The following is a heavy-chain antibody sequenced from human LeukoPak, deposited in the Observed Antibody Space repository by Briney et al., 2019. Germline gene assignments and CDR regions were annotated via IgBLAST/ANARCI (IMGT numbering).Heavy chain of an antibody. CDR3: ARDPAIAVAGKGYFQH. CDR2: ISAYNGNT. Sequence: ASVKVSCKASGYTFASYGISWVRQAPGQGLEWMGWISAYNGNTDYAQKLQGRVTMTTDTSTSIAYMDLRILGSDDTAVYYCARDPAIAVAGKGYFQHWGQGTLVTVSS. CDR1: GYTFASYG. D-gene: IGHD6-19*01. V-gene: IGHV1-18*01. J-gene: IGHJ1*01.